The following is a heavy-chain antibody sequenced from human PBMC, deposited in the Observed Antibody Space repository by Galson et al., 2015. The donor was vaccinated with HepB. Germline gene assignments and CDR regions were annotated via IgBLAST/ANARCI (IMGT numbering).Heavy chain of an antibody. V-gene: IGHV3-7*03. CDR1: GFTFSSYW. D-gene: IGHD3-10*01. J-gene: IGHJ6*02. CDR2: IKQDGSEK. CDR3: AKMVRGTYYGMDV. Sequence: SLRLSCAASGFTFSSYWMSWVRQAPGKGLEWVANIKQDGSEKYYVDSVKGRFTISRDNAKNSLYLQMNSLRAEDTAVYYCAKMVRGTYYGMDVWGQGTTVTVSS.